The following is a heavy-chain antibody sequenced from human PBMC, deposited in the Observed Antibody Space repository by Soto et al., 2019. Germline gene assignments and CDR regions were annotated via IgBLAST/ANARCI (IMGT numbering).Heavy chain of an antibody. V-gene: IGHV3-23*01. J-gene: IGHJ3*01. CDR1: GFTVSDYD. Sequence: EVQLLESGGGLVQPGGSLRLSCAASGFTVSDYDMGWVRQAPGKGLEWVSLIRGDGGATYHADSVEGRLTISRDTSENTVYLQMNSLRAEDTPLYYCAKDRRGGEYPAFDLWGQGTMVTVSS. CDR3: AKDRRGGEYPAFDL. D-gene: IGHD2-21*01. CDR2: IRGDGGAT.